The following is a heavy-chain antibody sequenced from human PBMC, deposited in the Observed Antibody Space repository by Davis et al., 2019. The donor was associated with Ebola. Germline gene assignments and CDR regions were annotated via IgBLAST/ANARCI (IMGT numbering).Heavy chain of an antibody. V-gene: IGHV3-48*02. CDR3: ARDDRSGSYWVY. CDR1: GFSFSSYN. CDR2: ISHSSSST. Sequence: GESLKISCAASGFSFSSYNMNWVRQAPGKGLEWVSYISHSSSSTYYADSVKGRFTISRDNAKNSLYLQMNSLRDDDTAVYYCARDDRSGSYWVYWGQGTLVTVSS. D-gene: IGHD1-26*01. J-gene: IGHJ4*02.